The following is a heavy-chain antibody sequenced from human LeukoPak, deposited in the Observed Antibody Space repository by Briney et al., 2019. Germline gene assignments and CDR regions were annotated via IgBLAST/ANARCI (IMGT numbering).Heavy chain of an antibody. Sequence: ASVKVSCKASGYTFTSYAMHWVRQAPGQRLEWMGCINAGNGNTKYSQKFQGRVTITRDTFASTAYMELSSLRSEDTAVYYCAREGDSSSWYALYYGMDVWGKGTTVTVSS. V-gene: IGHV1-3*01. CDR3: AREGDSSSWYALYYGMDV. J-gene: IGHJ6*04. D-gene: IGHD6-13*01. CDR2: INAGNGNT. CDR1: GYTFTSYA.